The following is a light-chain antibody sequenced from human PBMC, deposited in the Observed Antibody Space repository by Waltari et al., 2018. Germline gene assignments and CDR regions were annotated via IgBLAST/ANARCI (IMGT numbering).Light chain of an antibody. Sequence: IVLTQSPGTLSLSPGERATLSCRASQSISSSYLAWYQKKPGQAPRLLIPDASSRATGIPDRFSGSGSGTDFTLTIARLEPEDFAVYYCQQYGNSPFTFGQGTKLEIK. J-gene: IGKJ2*01. CDR3: QQYGNSPFT. CDR2: DAS. CDR1: QSISSSY. V-gene: IGKV3-20*01.